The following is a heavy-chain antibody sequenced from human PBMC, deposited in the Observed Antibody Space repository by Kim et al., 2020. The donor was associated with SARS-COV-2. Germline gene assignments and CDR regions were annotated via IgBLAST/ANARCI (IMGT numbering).Heavy chain of an antibody. D-gene: IGHD6-19*01. J-gene: IGHJ4*02. Sequence: GGSLRLSCAASGFAFDGFAMHWVRQVPGQGLEWVALVGGDGSKIVYTDSVKGRFTISRDNSKKSLYLQLRSLRTEDTAFYYCVKDIGSGWSFDYWGQGTLVTVSS. CDR1: GFAFDGFA. CDR2: VGGDGSKI. V-gene: IGHV3-43*02. CDR3: VKDIGSGWSFDY.